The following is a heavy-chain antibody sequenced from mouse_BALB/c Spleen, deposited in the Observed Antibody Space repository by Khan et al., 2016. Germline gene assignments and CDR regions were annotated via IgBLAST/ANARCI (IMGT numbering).Heavy chain of an antibody. CDR2: ISYSGST. J-gene: IGHJ4*01. Sequence: EVQLQESGPGLVKPSQSLSLTCTVTGYSITSDYAWNWIRQFPGNKLEWMGYISYSGSTSYNPSLKSRISITRATSKNQFFLQLNSVTTEDTATYYCARFYYGSSYYAMDYWGQGTSVTVSS. CDR1: GYSITSDYA. V-gene: IGHV3-2*02. CDR3: ARFYYGSSYYAMDY. D-gene: IGHD1-1*01.